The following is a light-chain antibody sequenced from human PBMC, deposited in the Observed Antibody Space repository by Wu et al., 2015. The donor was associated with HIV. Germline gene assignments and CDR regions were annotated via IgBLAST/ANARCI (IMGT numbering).Light chain of an antibody. CDR1: QSIDKN. CDR2: GAS. J-gene: IGKJ1*01. CDR3: LQYNNWPRT. V-gene: IGKV3-15*01. Sequence: EIVMTQSPASLSVSPGERATLSCRASQSIDKNLAWYQQTPGQTPRLLIYGASTRATGVPARFSGRGSGTEFILTITSMQSEDFALYYCLQYNNWPRTFGQGTRVDIK.